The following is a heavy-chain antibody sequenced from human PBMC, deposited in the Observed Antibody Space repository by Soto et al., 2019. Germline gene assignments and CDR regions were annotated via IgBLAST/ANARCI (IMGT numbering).Heavy chain of an antibody. J-gene: IGHJ5*02. Sequence: PSETLSLTCAVYGGSFSGYYWSWIRQPPGKGLEWIGEINHSGSTNYNPSLKSRVTISVDTSKNQFSLKLSSVTAADTAVYYCARESNPHSSGWDTWGQGPLVTFSS. V-gene: IGHV4-34*01. CDR1: GGSFSGYY. CDR2: INHSGST. CDR3: ARESNPHSSGWDT. D-gene: IGHD6-19*01.